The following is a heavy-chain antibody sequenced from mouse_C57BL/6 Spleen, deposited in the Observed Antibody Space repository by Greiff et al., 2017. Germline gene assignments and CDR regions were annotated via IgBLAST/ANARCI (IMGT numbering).Heavy chain of an antibody. D-gene: IGHD2-5*01. CDR2: INPSNGGT. CDR1: GYTFTSYW. Sequence: VQLQLSGTELVKPGASVKLSCKASGYTFTSYWMHWVKQRPGQGLEWIGNINPSNGGTNYNEKFKSKATLTVDKSSSTAYMQLSSLTSEDSAVYYCARLEYSNYEFAYWGQGTLVTVSA. V-gene: IGHV1-53*01. J-gene: IGHJ3*01. CDR3: ARLEYSNYEFAY.